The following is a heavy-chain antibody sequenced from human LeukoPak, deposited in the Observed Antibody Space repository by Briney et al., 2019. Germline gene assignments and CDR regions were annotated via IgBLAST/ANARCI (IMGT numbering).Heavy chain of an antibody. V-gene: IGHV1-8*01. D-gene: IGHD3-10*01. CDR2: INPTGGNT. Sequence: ASVKVSCKASGYTFTSYYMHWVRQAPGQGLEWMGLINPTGGNTGYAQNFQGRVTMTRNTSISTAYMELSSLRSEDTAVYYCARDYYGSKSSSFDPWGQGILVTVSS. J-gene: IGHJ5*02. CDR1: GYTFTSYY. CDR3: ARDYYGSKSSSFDP.